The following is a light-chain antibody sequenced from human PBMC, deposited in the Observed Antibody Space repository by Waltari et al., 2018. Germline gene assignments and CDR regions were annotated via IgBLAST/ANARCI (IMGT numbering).Light chain of an antibody. CDR3: SSYAGSNNFVV. J-gene: IGLJ2*01. Sequence: QSALTQSPSASGSPGQSVTISCTGLSSDVGDYHYVSWYQQHPGKAPKVLIYEVSKRPSGVPDRFSGSKSGNTASLTVSGLQAEDEADYYCSSYAGSNNFVVFGGGTKLTVL. CDR2: EVS. V-gene: IGLV2-8*01. CDR1: SSDVGDYHY.